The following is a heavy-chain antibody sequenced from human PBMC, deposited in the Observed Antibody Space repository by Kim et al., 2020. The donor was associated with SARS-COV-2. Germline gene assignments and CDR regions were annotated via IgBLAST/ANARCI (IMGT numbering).Heavy chain of an antibody. CDR1: GYTFTGYY. CDR2: INPNSGGT. J-gene: IGHJ3*02. D-gene: IGHD2-2*02. Sequence: ASVKVSCKASGYTFTGYYMHWVRQAPGQGLEWMGWINPNSGGTNYAQKFQGRVTMTRDTSISTAYMELSRLRSDDTAVYYCARDDSVVPAAIRSDAFDIWGQGTMVTVSS. CDR3: ARDDSVVPAAIRSDAFDI. V-gene: IGHV1-2*02.